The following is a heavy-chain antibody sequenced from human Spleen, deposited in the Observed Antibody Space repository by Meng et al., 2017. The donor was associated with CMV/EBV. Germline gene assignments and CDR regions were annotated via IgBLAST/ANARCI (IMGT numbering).Heavy chain of an antibody. CDR1: GGSVSSGSYY. Sequence: SETLSLTCTVSGGSVSSGSYYWSWIRQPPGKGLEWIGYIYYSGSTYYNPSLKSRVTMSVDTSKIQISLKLSSVTAADTAVYHCARGYYSDSSGHYYANPHWFDPWGRGTLVTVSS. J-gene: IGHJ5*02. CDR3: ARGYYSDSSGHYYANPHWFDP. CDR2: IYYSGST. D-gene: IGHD3-22*01. V-gene: IGHV4-61*01.